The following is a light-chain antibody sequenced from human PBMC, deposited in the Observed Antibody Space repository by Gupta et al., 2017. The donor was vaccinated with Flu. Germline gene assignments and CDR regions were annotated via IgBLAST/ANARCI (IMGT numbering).Light chain of an antibody. CDR1: GLPKQY. CDR2: KDK. V-gene: IGLV3-25*02. Sequence: SYELTQSPSVSVSPGQTARITCSGDGLPKQYAYWYQQKPGQAPVLIIYKDKERPSAIPERFSGSSSGTTATLTISGVQAEDEADYFCQTTDTRGTFYVFEAATKVTVL. J-gene: IGLJ1*01. CDR3: QTTDTRGTFYV.